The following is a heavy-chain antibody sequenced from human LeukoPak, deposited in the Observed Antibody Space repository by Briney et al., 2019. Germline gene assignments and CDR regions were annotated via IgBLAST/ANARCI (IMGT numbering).Heavy chain of an antibody. J-gene: IGHJ4*02. CDR3: ARAQWYYDGTNYSPSGFDG. D-gene: IGHD3-22*01. CDR2: IYNSGATT. V-gene: IGHV4-59*01. Sequence: SETLSLTCIVSGGSISKYYWSWIRQSPGKGLEWIGYIYNSGATTDYNPSLKNRVTISVDTSKNQFSLKVRSVTAADTAVYYCARAQWYYDGTNYSPSGFDGWGQGTLVTVSS. CDR1: GGSISKYY.